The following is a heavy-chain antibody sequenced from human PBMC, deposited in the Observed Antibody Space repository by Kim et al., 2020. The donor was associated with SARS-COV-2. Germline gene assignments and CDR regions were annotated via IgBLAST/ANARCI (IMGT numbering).Heavy chain of an antibody. Sequence: LSLTCAASGFTFSSYSMNWVRQAPGKGLEWVSSISSSSYIYYADSVKGRFTISRDNAKNSLYLQMNSLRAEDTAVYYCARVEAETYYDFWSGYPAAFDIWGQGTMVTVSS. CDR2: ISSSSYI. V-gene: IGHV3-21*01. CDR1: GFTFSSYS. D-gene: IGHD3-3*01. J-gene: IGHJ3*02. CDR3: ARVEAETYYDFWSGYPAAFDI.